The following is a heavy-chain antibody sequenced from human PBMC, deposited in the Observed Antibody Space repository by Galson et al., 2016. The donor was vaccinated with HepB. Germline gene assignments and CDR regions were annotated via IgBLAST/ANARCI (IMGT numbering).Heavy chain of an antibody. D-gene: IGHD2/OR15-2a*01. J-gene: IGHJ4*02. CDR3: ARRIEELDY. CDR2: ISSSSVTI. Sequence: SLRLSCAASGFTFSGVWMGWVRQAPGKGLEWISYISSSSVTIHYADSVKGRFTVSRDNAKNSLYLQMNSLRAEDTAVYYCARRIEELDYWGQGTLVTVSS. CDR1: GFTFSGVW. V-gene: IGHV3-48*01.